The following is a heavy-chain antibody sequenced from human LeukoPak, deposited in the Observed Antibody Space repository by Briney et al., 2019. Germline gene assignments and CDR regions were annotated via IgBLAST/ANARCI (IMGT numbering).Heavy chain of an antibody. CDR2: IYTSGST. Sequence: SETLSLTCTVSGGSISSGSYYWSWIRQPAGKGLEWIGRIYTSGSTNYNPSLKSRVTISVDTSKNQFSLKLSSLTAADTAVYYCARETYCSGGSCYSGWFDPWGQGTLVTVSS. CDR3: ARETYCSGGSCYSGWFDP. V-gene: IGHV4-61*02. CDR1: GGSISSGSYY. J-gene: IGHJ5*02. D-gene: IGHD2-15*01.